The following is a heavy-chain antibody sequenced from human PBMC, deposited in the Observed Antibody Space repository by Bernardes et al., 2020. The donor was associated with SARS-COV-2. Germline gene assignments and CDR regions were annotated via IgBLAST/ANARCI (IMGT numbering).Heavy chain of an antibody. CDR3: ARDLHYYDSSGYNSYGMDV. Sequence: GGSLRLSCAASGFTFSTYWMSWVRQAPGKGPEWVANIKQDGSEKYFVESVKGRFTVSRDNAKNSLYLQMNSLRAEDTAVYHCARDLHYYDSSGYNSYGMDVWGQGTTVTVSS. V-gene: IGHV3-7*01. J-gene: IGHJ6*02. CDR1: GFTFSTYW. D-gene: IGHD3-22*01. CDR2: IKQDGSEK.